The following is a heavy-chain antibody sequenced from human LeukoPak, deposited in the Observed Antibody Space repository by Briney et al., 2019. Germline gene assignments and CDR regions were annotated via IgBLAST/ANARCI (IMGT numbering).Heavy chain of an antibody. V-gene: IGHV3-20*04. J-gene: IGHJ4*02. CDR1: GFTFDDYG. CDR2: INWNGGST. Sequence: GGSLRLSCAASGFTFDDYGMSWVRQAPGKGPEWVSGINWNGGSTGYADSVKGRFTISRDNAKNCLYLQMNSLRAEDTALYYCARRAEDNYYFDYWGQGTLVTVSS. D-gene: IGHD1-1*01. CDR3: ARRAEDNYYFDY.